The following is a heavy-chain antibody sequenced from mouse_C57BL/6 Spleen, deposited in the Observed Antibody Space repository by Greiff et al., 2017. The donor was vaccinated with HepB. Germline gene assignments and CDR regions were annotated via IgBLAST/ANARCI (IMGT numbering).Heavy chain of an antibody. J-gene: IGHJ3*01. CDR1: GYTFTSYW. Sequence: QVQLQQPGAELVRPGSSVKLSCKASGYTFTSYWMDWVKQRPGQGHEWIGNIYPSDSETHYNQKFKDKATLTVDKSSSTAYMQLSSLTSEDSAVYYCARLLRFAYWGQGTLVTVSA. CDR3: ARLLRFAY. CDR2: IYPSDSET. V-gene: IGHV1-61*01. D-gene: IGHD1-1*01.